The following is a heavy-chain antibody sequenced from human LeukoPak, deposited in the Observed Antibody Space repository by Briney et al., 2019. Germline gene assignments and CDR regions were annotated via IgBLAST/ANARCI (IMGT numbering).Heavy chain of an antibody. V-gene: IGHV1-69*05. Sequence: SVKVSCKASGGTFSSYAISWARQAPGQGLEWMGGIIPIFGTANYAQKFQGRVTITTDESTSTAYMELSSMRSEDTAVYYCARALGYCSSTSCIIDWFDPWGQGTLVTVSS. CDR2: IIPIFGTA. CDR1: GGTFSSYA. D-gene: IGHD2-2*01. CDR3: ARALGYCSSTSCIIDWFDP. J-gene: IGHJ5*02.